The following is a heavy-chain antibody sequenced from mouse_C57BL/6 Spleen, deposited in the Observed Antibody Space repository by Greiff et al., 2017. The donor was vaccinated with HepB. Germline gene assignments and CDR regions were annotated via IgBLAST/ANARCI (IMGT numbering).Heavy chain of an antibody. J-gene: IGHJ4*01. CDR1: GYTFTGYW. CDR2: ILPGSGSN. Sequence: VQRVESGAELMKPGASVKLSCKATGYTFTGYWIEWVKQRPGHGLEWIGEILPGSGSNNYNEKFKGKATFTADTYSNTAYMQLSSRTTEYSAIYCCASPSTGTGAMDYWGQGTSVTVSS. CDR3: ASPSTGTGAMDY. D-gene: IGHD4-1*02. V-gene: IGHV1-9*01.